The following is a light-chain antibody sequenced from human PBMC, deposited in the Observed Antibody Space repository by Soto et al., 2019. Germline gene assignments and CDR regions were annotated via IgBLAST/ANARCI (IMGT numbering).Light chain of an antibody. J-gene: IGKJ5*01. CDR1: LTFNSNY. Sequence: EIVVTQSPGTLSLSPGERATLSCRASLTFNSNYLAWYQQKPGQAPRVLIEAVSSRATGIPDRVSGGGSGTDFTLNISRLEPEDFEVYYCQQYLISPFTFGQGTRLESK. CDR2: AVS. V-gene: IGKV3-20*01. CDR3: QQYLISPFT.